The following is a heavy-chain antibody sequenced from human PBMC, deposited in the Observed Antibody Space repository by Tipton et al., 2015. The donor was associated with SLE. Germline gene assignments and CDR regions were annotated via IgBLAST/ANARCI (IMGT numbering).Heavy chain of an antibody. Sequence: LRLSCTVSGGSISSSSYYWGWIRQPPGKGLEWIGSIYYSGSTYYNPSLKSRVTISVDTSKNQFSLKLSSVTAADTAVYYCARQGYYYAMDVWGHGTTVTVSS. CDR2: IYYSGST. J-gene: IGHJ6*02. CDR1: GGSISSSSYY. V-gene: IGHV4-39*01. CDR3: ARQGYYYAMDV. D-gene: IGHD2-15*01.